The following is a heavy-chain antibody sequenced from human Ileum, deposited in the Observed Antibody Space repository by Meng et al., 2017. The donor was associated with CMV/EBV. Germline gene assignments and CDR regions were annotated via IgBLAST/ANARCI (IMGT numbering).Heavy chain of an antibody. CDR3: ARGVTTYYYYYGMDV. CDR2: INHSGST. V-gene: IGHV4-34*01. J-gene: IGHJ6*02. D-gene: IGHD4-11*01. Sequence: SETLSLTCAVYGGSFSGYYWSWIRQPPGQGLEWIGEINHSGSTNYNPSLKSRVTISVDTSKNQLSLKLSSVTAADTAVYYCARGVTTYYYYYGMDVWGQGTTVTVSS. CDR1: GGSFSGYY.